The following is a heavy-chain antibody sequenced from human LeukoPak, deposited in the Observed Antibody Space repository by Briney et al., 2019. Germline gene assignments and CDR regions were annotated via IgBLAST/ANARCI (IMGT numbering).Heavy chain of an antibody. CDR2: FDPEDGET. CDR3: ATGEVGATSVAFVI. CDR1: GYTLTELS. J-gene: IGHJ3*02. D-gene: IGHD1-26*01. V-gene: IGHV1-24*01. Sequence: GASVKVSCKVSGYTLTELSMHWVRQAPGKGLEWMGGFDPEDGETIYAQKFQGRVTMTEDTSTDTAYMELSSLRSEDTAVYYCATGEVGATSVAFVIWGQGTMVTVSS.